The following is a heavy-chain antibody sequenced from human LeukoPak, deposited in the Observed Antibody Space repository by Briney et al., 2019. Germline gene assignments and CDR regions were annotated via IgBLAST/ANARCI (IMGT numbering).Heavy chain of an antibody. CDR1: GFTFSSYS. D-gene: IGHD6-13*01. V-gene: IGHV3-21*01. Sequence: PGGSLRLSCAASGFTFSSYSMNWVRQAPGKGLEWVSSISSSSGYIYYADSVKGRFTISRDNAKNSLYLLMNSLRAEDTAVYYCATVIAYRGYMDVWGKGTTVTVSS. CDR2: ISSSSGYI. CDR3: ATVIAYRGYMDV. J-gene: IGHJ6*03.